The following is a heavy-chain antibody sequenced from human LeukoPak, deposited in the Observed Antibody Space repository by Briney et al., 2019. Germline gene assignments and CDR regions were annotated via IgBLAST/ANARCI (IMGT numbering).Heavy chain of an antibody. Sequence: GGSLRLSCAASGFTFSDYSMSWVRQAPGKGLEWISYISSSSNSIYYSDSVKGRFTISRDNAKNSLYLQMNSLRAEDTAVYYCLRYNYGYYFDYWGQGTLVTVSS. V-gene: IGHV3-48*01. CDR2: ISSSSNSI. CDR1: GFTFSDYS. CDR3: LRYNYGYYFDY. J-gene: IGHJ4*02. D-gene: IGHD5-18*01.